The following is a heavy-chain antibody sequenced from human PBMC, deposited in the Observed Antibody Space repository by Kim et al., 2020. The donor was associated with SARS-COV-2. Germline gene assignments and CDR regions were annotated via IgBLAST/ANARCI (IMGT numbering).Heavy chain of an antibody. V-gene: IGHV3-72*01. D-gene: IGHD7-27*01. Sequence: AGSVKGRFTISRDDSKNSLYLQMNSLKTEDTAVYYCARGLGYYYYYGMDVWGQGTTVTVSS. CDR3: ARGLGYYYYYGMDV. J-gene: IGHJ6*02.